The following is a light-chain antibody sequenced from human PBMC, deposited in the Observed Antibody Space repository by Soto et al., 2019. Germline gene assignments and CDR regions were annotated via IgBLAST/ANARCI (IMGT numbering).Light chain of an antibody. Sequence: DIQMTQSPSSLSASIGDRVTITCRASQAVTNYLNWYQQKSGKAPTVLIYAASSLQSGVPSRFSGSGSGTEFTLTISSLQPEDSATYYCQHSSSIPLTFGGGTKVEIK. CDR2: AAS. V-gene: IGKV1-39*01. J-gene: IGKJ4*01. CDR3: QHSSSIPLT. CDR1: QAVTNY.